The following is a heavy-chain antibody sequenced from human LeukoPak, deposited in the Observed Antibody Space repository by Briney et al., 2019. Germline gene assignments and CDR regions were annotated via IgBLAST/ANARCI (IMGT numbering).Heavy chain of an antibody. CDR1: GFTFNNHW. V-gene: IGHV3-74*01. CDR2: ISKDGSTT. D-gene: IGHD5-18*01. Sequence: QPGGSLRLSCAASGFTFNNHWMHWVRQAPGKGLVWVSRISKDGSTTNYADSVKGRFTISRDNAKNTLYLQMNSLTAEDTALYYCARGASSGYRIDYWGQGTLVTVSS. J-gene: IGHJ4*02. CDR3: ARGASSGYRIDY.